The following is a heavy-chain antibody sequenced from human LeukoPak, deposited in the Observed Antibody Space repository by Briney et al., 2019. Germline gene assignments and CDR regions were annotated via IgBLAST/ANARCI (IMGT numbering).Heavy chain of an antibody. Sequence: ASVKVSCKASGYPFTSYNVNWVRQATGQGLEWMGWMNTNSGNTGYSQNFQGRVTMTRDTSISTAYMALSGLRSDDTAVYYCASLYDIVGTTVDYWGQGTLVTVSS. V-gene: IGHV1-8*01. CDR2: MNTNSGNT. J-gene: IGHJ4*02. CDR1: GYPFTSYN. CDR3: ASLYDIVGTTVDY. D-gene: IGHD1-14*01.